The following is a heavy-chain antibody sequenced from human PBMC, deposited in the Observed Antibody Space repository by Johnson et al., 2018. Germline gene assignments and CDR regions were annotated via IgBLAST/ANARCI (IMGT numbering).Heavy chain of an antibody. D-gene: IGHD3-3*01. V-gene: IGHV3-33*01. CDR3: ARDFYPYDDGMDV. J-gene: IGHJ6*02. CDR1: GFTFSSYG. Sequence: VQLVESGGGVVQPGRSLRLSCAASGFTFSSYGMHWVRQAPGKGLEWVAVIWYDGSNKYYADSVKGRFTISRDNSKNTLYLQMNSLRAEDTAVYYCARDFYPYDDGMDVWGQGTTVTVSS. CDR2: IWYDGSNK.